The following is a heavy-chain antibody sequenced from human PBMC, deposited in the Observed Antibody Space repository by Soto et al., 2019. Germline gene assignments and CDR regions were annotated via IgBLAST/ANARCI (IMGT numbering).Heavy chain of an antibody. CDR3: AREEDAYCGGDCYSEAWFDP. CDR2: IIPIFGTA. Sequence: GASVKVSCKASGGTFSSYAISWVRQAPGQGLEWMGGIIPIFGTANYAQKFQGSVTITADESTSTAYMELSSLRSEDTAVYYCAREEDAYCGGDCYSEAWFDPWGQGTLVTVSS. V-gene: IGHV1-69*13. J-gene: IGHJ5*02. D-gene: IGHD2-21*02. CDR1: GGTFSSYA.